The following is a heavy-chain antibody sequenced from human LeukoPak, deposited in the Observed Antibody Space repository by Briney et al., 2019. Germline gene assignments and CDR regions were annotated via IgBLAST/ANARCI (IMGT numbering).Heavy chain of an antibody. D-gene: IGHD2-15*01. CDR1: GFTFSSYA. V-gene: IGHV3-23*01. CDR2: ISGSGGST. J-gene: IGHJ3*02. CDR3: ANGYCSGGSCYNDAFDI. Sequence: GGSLRLSCAASGFTFSSYAMSWVRQAPGKGLEWVSAISGSGGSTYYADSVKGRSTISRDNSKNTLYLQMNSLRAEDTAVYYCANGYCSGGSCYNDAFDIWGQGTMVTVSS.